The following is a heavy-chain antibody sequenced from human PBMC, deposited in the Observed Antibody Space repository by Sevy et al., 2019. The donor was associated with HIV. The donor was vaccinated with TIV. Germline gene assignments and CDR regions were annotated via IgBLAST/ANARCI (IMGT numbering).Heavy chain of an antibody. J-gene: IGHJ6*02. CDR1: GFTFSNTW. CDR2: IKSKTDDGTT. Sequence: GGSLRLSCAASGFTFSNTWMNWVRQAPGKGLEWVGRIKSKTDDGTTDYAAPVKGRFTISRDVSKNTLYLQMNSLKTEDTAVYYCTTGEDVYSSSWHPHYSYGMDVWGLGTTVTVSS. CDR3: TTGEDVYSSSWHPHYSYGMDV. V-gene: IGHV3-15*07. D-gene: IGHD6-13*01.